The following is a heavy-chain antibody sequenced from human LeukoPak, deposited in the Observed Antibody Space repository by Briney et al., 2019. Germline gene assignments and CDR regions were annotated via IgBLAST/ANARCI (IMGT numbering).Heavy chain of an antibody. D-gene: IGHD3-10*01. Sequence: GGSLRLSCAVSGFTFSSYGMSWVRQSPGKGLEWVSAISGSGGTTYYVDSVKGRFTISRDNAKNSLYLQMNSLRAEDTAVYYCAREVMVRGEYGFDYWGQGTLVTVSS. CDR3: AREVMVRGEYGFDY. J-gene: IGHJ4*02. CDR2: ISGSGGTT. CDR1: GFTFSSYG. V-gene: IGHV3-23*01.